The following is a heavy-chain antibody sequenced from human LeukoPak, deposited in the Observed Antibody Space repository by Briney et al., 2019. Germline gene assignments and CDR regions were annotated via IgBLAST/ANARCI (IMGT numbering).Heavy chain of an antibody. CDR1: GCTFSSYA. D-gene: IGHD2-2*01. V-gene: IGHV1-69*01. J-gene: IGHJ4*02. CDR3: ARVVGYCSSTSCRTGVGYFDY. CDR2: IIPIFGTA. Sequence: ASVKVSCKASGCTFSSYAISWVRQAPGQGLEWMGGIIPIFGTANYAQKFQGRVTITADESTSTAYMELSILRSEDTAVYYCARVVGYCSSTSCRTGVGYFDYWGQGTLVTVSS.